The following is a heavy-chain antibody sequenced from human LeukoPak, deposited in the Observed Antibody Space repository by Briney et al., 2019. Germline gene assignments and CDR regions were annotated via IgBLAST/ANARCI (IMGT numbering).Heavy chain of an antibody. J-gene: IGHJ6*02. D-gene: IGHD6-19*01. CDR2: ISGSGGST. CDR3: AKDDVAVVPRKYGMDV. V-gene: IGHV3-23*01. Sequence: GGSLRLSCAASGFTFSSYAMSWVRQAPGKGLEWVSAISGSGGSTYYADSVKGRFTISRDNSKNTLYLQMNSLRGEDTAVYYCAKDDVAVVPRKYGMDVWGQGTTVTVSS. CDR1: GFTFSSYA.